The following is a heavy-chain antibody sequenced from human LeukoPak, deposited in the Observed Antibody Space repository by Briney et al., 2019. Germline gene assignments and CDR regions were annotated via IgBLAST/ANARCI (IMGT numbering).Heavy chain of an antibody. D-gene: IGHD3-22*01. CDR3: AKVISSGYYYDS. Sequence: GGALRLSCAASGFTFSNYGMNWVPAAPGKGLFWVSAITGGGDTTYYSDSVKDRFTISRDNSKNPLFLQMNSLRAEDTGLYYCAKVISSGYYYDSWGQGTLVTVSS. CDR1: GFTFSNYG. CDR2: ITGGGDTT. J-gene: IGHJ4*02. V-gene: IGHV3-23*01.